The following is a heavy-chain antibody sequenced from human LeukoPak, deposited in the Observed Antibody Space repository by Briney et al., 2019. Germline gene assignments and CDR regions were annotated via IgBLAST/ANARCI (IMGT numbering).Heavy chain of an antibody. CDR1: GGSISNYY. CDR2: IYYSGST. Sequence: SETLSLTCTVSGGSISNYYWTWIRQPPGKGLEWIGYIYYSGSTNYNPSLKSRVTISLDTSKNQFSLKLTSVTAADTAVYYCARARGYGSDDAFDIWGQGTMATVSS. CDR3: ARARGYGSDDAFDI. V-gene: IGHV4-59*12. J-gene: IGHJ3*02. D-gene: IGHD3-10*01.